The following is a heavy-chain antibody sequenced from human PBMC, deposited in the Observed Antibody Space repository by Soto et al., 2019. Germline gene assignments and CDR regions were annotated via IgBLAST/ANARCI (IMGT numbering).Heavy chain of an antibody. Sequence: EVLLLDSGGGLVQPGGSLRLSCAASGFTFSNYAMTWVRQAPGKGPEWISTVNNGGGGTYYADSVKGRFTISRDNSKNTLYLQVSSLRAEDTAVYYCAKERLGRGIDYWGQGLLFTVSS. J-gene: IGHJ4*02. CDR3: AKERLGRGIDY. V-gene: IGHV3-23*01. CDR1: GFTFSNYA. CDR2: VNNGGGGT. D-gene: IGHD3-10*01.